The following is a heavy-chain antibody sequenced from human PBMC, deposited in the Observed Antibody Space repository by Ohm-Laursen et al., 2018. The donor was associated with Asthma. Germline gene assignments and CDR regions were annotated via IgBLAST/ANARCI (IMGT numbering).Heavy chain of an antibody. V-gene: IGHV3-21*01. CDR1: GFTFSSYS. D-gene: IGHD2-15*01. Sequence: SLRLSCAAPGFTFSSYSMNWVRQAPGKGLEWVSSISSSSSYIYYADLVKGRFTISRDNAKNSLCLQMNSLRVDDTAVYYCARYEVEASTSRLDHWGQGTLVTVSS. CDR2: ISSSSSYI. CDR3: ARYEVEASTSRLDH. J-gene: IGHJ4*02.